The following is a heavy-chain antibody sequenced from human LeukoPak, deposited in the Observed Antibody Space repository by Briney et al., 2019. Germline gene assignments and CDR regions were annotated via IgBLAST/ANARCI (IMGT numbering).Heavy chain of an antibody. Sequence: PGGSLRLSCAASGFTFSSYAMSWVRQAPGKGLEWVSAISGSGDSTYYADSVKGRFTISRDNSKNTLYLQMNSLRAEDTAVYYCAVAQYSSGSPGDWGQGTQVTVSS. D-gene: IGHD6-25*01. CDR3: AVAQYSSGSPGD. J-gene: IGHJ4*02. CDR2: ISGSGDST. CDR1: GFTFSSYA. V-gene: IGHV3-23*01.